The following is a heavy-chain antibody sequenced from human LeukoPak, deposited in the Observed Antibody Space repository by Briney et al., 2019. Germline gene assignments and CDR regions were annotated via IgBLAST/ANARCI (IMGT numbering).Heavy chain of an antibody. CDR3: ARLGVRIAAAGED. CDR2: INHSGST. D-gene: IGHD6-13*01. CDR1: GGSFSGYY. Sequence: KPSETLSLTCAVYGGSFSGYYWRWIRQPPGKGLEWIGEINHSGSTNYNPSLKSRVTISVDTSKNQFSLKLSSVTAADTAVYYCARLGVRIAAAGEDWGQGTLVTVSS. V-gene: IGHV4-34*01. J-gene: IGHJ4*02.